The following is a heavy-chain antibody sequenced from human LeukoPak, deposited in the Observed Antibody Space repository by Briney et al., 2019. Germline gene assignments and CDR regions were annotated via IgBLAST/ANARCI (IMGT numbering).Heavy chain of an antibody. CDR1: GYSFTNYW. J-gene: IGHJ4*02. CDR3: ARRGYCATTTCYRLFDY. Sequence: GESLKISCKGSGYSFTNYWIGWVRQMPGKGLEWMGIIYPGDSDTRYSPSFQGPVTISADKSITTAYLQWSSLKASDTAMYYCARRGYCATTTCYRLFDYWGQGTLVTVSS. V-gene: IGHV5-51*01. CDR2: IYPGDSDT. D-gene: IGHD2-2*01.